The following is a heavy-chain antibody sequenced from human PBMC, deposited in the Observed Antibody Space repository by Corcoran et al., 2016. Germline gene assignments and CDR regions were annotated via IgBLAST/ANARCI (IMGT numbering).Heavy chain of an antibody. D-gene: IGHD3-3*01. J-gene: IGHJ6*02. CDR2: INAGNGNT. CDR1: GYTFTSYA. V-gene: IGHV1-3*01. Sequence: QVQLVQSGAEVKKPGASVKVSCKASGYTFTSYAMHWVRQAPGQRLEWMGWINAGNGNTKYSQKFQGRVTITRDTSASTAYMELSSLRSEDTAVYYCARGARFLELVWGYYGMDVWGQGTTVTVSS. CDR3: ARGARFLELVWGYYGMDV.